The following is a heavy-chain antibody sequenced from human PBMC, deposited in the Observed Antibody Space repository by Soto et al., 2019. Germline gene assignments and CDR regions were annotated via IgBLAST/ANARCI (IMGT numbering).Heavy chain of an antibody. V-gene: IGHV3-23*01. CDR2: ISGSGGST. Sequence: GGSLRLSCAASGFTFSSYAISWVRQAPGKGLEWVSAISGSGGSTYYADSVKGRFTISRDNSKNTLYLQMNSLRAEDTAVYYCAKDGSGITIFGVVMIRYYFDYWGQGTLVTVSS. CDR3: AKDGSGITIFGVVMIRYYFDY. CDR1: GFTFSSYA. D-gene: IGHD3-3*01. J-gene: IGHJ4*02.